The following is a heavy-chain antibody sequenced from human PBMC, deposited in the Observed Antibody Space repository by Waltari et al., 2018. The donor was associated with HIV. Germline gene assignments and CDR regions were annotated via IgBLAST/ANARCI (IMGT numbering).Heavy chain of an antibody. J-gene: IGHJ6*02. CDR2: INAIRGGT. V-gene: IGHV1-2*02. CDR3: AREKKLGLDGMDV. D-gene: IGHD3-16*01. CDR1: GSTAGGHY. Sequence: QVQLGQSGAEVKKPGGSVKVSCKASGSTAGGHYIHWGRQTPGQGLGWMGWINAIRGGTNSAPTFQARLTMTTETATTTAFLELSRLTSDDTAIYFCAREKKLGLDGMDVWGQGTAVIVSS.